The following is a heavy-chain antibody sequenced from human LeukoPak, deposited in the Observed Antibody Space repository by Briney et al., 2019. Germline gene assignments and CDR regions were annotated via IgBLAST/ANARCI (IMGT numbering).Heavy chain of an antibody. V-gene: IGHV4-4*02. CDR2: VYHTGST. D-gene: IGHD2-15*01. J-gene: IGHJ4*02. CDR1: GGSMSSFNW. CDR3: ARTVAAAAPYYLDF. Sequence: SGTLSLTCTVSGGSMSSFNWWCWVRQSPGEGLEWIGEVYHTGSTNRNPSLRSRVTISVDNSKNQFSLKLDSVTAAVTAVYYCARTVAAAAPYYLDFWGQGTLVTVSP.